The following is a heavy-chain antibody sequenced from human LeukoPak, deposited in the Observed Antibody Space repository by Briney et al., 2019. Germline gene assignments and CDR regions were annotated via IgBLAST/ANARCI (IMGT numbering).Heavy chain of an antibody. Sequence: GGSLRLSCAASGFTFSSYAMSWVRQAPGKGLEWVSVIYSGGSTYYADSVKGRFTTSRDNSKNTLYLQMNSLRAEDTAVYYCARDFRLVLWGQGTLVTVSS. J-gene: IGHJ4*02. CDR2: IYSGGST. CDR1: GFTFSSYA. V-gene: IGHV3-66*01. D-gene: IGHD4-11*01. CDR3: ARDFRLVL.